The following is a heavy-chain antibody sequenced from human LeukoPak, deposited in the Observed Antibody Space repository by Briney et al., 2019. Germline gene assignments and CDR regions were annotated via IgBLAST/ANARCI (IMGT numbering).Heavy chain of an antibody. V-gene: IGHV5-10-1*01. CDR2: IDPSDSYT. CDR3: ARRGYDILTGYPLLYFDY. J-gene: IGHJ4*02. CDR1: GYSFTSYW. Sequence: GESLKISCKGSGYSFTSYWISWVRQMPGKGLEWMGRIDPSDSYTNYSPSFQGHVTISADKSISTAYLQWSSLKASDTAMYYCARRGYDILTGYPLLYFDYWGQGTLATVSS. D-gene: IGHD3-9*01.